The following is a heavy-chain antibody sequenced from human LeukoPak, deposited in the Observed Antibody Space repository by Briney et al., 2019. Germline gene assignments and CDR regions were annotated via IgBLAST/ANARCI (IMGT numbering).Heavy chain of an antibody. CDR2: INHSGYT. CDR3: TRMTTGHDY. V-gene: IGHV4-34*01. D-gene: IGHD4-17*01. CDR1: GVSFNDYY. J-gene: IGHJ4*02. Sequence: SETLSLTCAVSGVSFNDYYWSWVRQPPGEGLEWIGEINHSGYTNDSPSLKRRVTMSIDTSRKQFSLNLRSVTVADTAVYYCTRMTTGHDYWGQGTLVTVSS.